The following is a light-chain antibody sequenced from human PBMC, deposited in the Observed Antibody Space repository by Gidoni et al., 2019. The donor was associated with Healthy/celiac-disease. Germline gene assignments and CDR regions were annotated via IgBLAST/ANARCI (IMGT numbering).Light chain of an antibody. J-gene: IGKJ4*01. Sequence: DSQMTQSPSSLSASGGDRVTITCQASQDISNYLNWYQQKPGKAPKLLIYDASNLETGDPSMFSGSGSGTDFTFTISSLQPEDIATYYCQQYDNLPLTFXGXTKVEIK. CDR3: QQYDNLPLT. CDR2: DAS. V-gene: IGKV1-33*01. CDR1: QDISNY.